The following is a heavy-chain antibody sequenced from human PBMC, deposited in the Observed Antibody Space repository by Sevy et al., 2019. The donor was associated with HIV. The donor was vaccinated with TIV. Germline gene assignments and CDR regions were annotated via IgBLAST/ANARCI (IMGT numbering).Heavy chain of an antibody. D-gene: IGHD2-2*01. V-gene: IGHV1-69*04. Sequence: ASVKVSCKASGGTFSSYAINWVRQAPGQGLEWMGRIIPIPGIPNYAQKFQGRVTITADKSTSTAYMELSSLRSEDTAVYYCARDASSYCTSYSCYGGWFDPWGQGTLVTVS. J-gene: IGHJ5*02. CDR1: GGTFSSYA. CDR2: IIPIPGIP. CDR3: ARDASSYCTSYSCYGGWFDP.